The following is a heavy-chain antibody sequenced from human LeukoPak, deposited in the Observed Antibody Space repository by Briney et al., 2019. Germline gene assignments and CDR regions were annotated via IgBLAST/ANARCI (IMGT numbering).Heavy chain of an antibody. J-gene: IGHJ3*02. D-gene: IGHD4-17*01. CDR3: ARDDYGDYFGAFDI. Sequence: SETLSLTCTISNGSISSHYWNWIRQPPGKGLEWIGCIYGSGSTHYNPSLKSRVTISVDTSKNEFSLKLTSVTAADTAVYYCARDDYGDYFGAFDIWGQGTLVTVSS. CDR1: NGSISSHY. CDR2: IYGSGST. V-gene: IGHV4-59*11.